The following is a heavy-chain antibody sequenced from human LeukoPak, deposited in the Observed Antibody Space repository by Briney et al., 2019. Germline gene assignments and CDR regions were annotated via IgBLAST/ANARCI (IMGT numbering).Heavy chain of an antibody. CDR3: ASGCSSTSCYRGRDY. CDR1: GFTFNGYA. Sequence: GGSLRLPCAASGFTFNGYALTWVRQAPGKGLEWVSGISGSGGDTFYVDSVKGRFTISRDNSKNTLYLEMNSLRVEDTAVYYCASGCSSTSCYRGRDYWGQGTLVTVSS. J-gene: IGHJ4*02. D-gene: IGHD2-2*01. CDR2: ISGSGGDT. V-gene: IGHV3-23*01.